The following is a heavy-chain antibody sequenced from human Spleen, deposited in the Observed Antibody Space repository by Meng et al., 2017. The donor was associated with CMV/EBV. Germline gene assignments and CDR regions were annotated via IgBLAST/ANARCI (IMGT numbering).Heavy chain of an antibody. Sequence: CKASAGTFSSYAISWVRQAPGQGLEWMGGIIPIFGTANYAQKFQGRVTITTDESTSTAYMKLSSLRSEDTAVYYCARDYGGNSGLGYWGQGTLVTVSS. CDR2: IIPIFGTA. CDR1: AGTFSSYA. D-gene: IGHD4-23*01. J-gene: IGHJ4*02. V-gene: IGHV1-69*05. CDR3: ARDYGGNSGLGY.